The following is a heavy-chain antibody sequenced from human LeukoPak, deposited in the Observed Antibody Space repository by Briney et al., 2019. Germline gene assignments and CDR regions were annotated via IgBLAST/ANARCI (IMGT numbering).Heavy chain of an antibody. V-gene: IGHV4-4*02. Sequence: ASETLSLTCAVSGGSISSSNWWIWLRQPPGKGLEWIGESYHSGGGGTNYNPSLKSRATISIDNAKNQFSLKVRSVTAADTAVYFCARDNPRTTGYSSGSSFDFWGQGTLVTVSS. D-gene: IGHD6-19*01. J-gene: IGHJ4*02. CDR3: ARDNPRTTGYSSGSSFDF. CDR1: GGSISSSNW. CDR2: SYHSGGGGT.